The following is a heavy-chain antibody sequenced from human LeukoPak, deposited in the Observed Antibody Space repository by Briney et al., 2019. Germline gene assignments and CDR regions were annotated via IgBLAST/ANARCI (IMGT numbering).Heavy chain of an antibody. CDR3: AELGITMIGGV. J-gene: IGHJ6*04. CDR1: GFTFSNYE. D-gene: IGHD3-10*02. CDR2: ISSSGTSI. V-gene: IGHV3-48*03. Sequence: GGSLRLSCAASGFTFSNYEVNWVRQAPGKGLEWVSYISSSGTSIYYADSVKGRFTISRDNAKNSLYLQMNSLRAEDTAVYYCAELGITMIGGVWGKGTTVTISS.